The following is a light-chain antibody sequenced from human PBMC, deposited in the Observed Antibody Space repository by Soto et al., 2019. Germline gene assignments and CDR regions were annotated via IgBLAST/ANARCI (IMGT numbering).Light chain of an antibody. CDR2: EVT. CDR1: TSDVGGDKF. Sequence: QSALTQPASVSGPPGQSITITCTGTTSDVGGDKFVSWYQHHPGKAPKLMIYEVTNRPSGVSDRFSGSKSGNTASLTISGLQAEVEADYYCSSYANNHYVFGTGTKLTVL. CDR3: SSYANNHYV. V-gene: IGLV2-14*01. J-gene: IGLJ1*01.